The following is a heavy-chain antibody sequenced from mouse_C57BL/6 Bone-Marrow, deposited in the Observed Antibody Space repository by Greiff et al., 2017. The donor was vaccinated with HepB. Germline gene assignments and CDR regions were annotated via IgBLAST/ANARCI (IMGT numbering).Heavy chain of an antibody. V-gene: IGHV5-9-1*02. Sequence: EKLVESGEGLVKPGGSLKLSCAASGFTFSSYAMSWVRQTPEKRLEWVAYISSGGDYIYYADTVKGRFTISRDNARNTLYLQMSSLKSEDTAMYYCTREFTTVGYWYFDVWGTGTTVTVSS. CDR1: GFTFSSYA. J-gene: IGHJ1*03. D-gene: IGHD1-1*01. CDR3: TREFTTVGYWYFDV. CDR2: ISSGGDYI.